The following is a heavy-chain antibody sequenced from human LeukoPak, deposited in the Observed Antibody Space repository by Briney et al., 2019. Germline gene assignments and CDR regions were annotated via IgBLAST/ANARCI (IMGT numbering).Heavy chain of an antibody. CDR3: ARHRDSIGWRNYFDY. Sequence: SETLSLTCTDSGGSIPSYYWSWIRQPAGKGLEWIGLISAGGYTNYNPSLKSRVTMSVDTSKNQFSLKLSTVTAADTAVYYCARHRDSIGWRNYFDYWGQGTLVTVSS. CDR2: ISAGGYT. J-gene: IGHJ4*02. CDR1: GGSIPSYY. D-gene: IGHD6-19*01. V-gene: IGHV4-4*07.